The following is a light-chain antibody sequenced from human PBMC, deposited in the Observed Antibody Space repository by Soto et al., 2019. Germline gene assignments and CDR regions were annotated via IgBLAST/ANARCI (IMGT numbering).Light chain of an antibody. V-gene: IGKV1-27*01. CDR3: QKYNGAPLT. CDR2: DAS. Sequence: DIQMTQSPSSLSASVGDRVTITCRASQGISIYLAWYQQKPGKVPKLLIYDASTLQSGVPSRFSGSGSGTDFTLTISSLQPEDVTTYYCQKYNGAPLTFGGGTKVEIK. CDR1: QGISIY. J-gene: IGKJ4*01.